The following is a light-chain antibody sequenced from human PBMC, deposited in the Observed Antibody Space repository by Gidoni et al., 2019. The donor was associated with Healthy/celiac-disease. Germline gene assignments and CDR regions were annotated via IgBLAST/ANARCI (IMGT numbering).Light chain of an antibody. V-gene: IGLV1-40*01. J-gene: IGLJ2*01. Sequence: QSVLTQTPSVSGAPGQRVTISCTGSSSNIGAGYDVHWYQQLPGTAPKLLIYGNSNRPSGVPDRFSGSKSGTSASLAIPGLQAEDEADYYCQSYDSSLSGVVFGGGTKLTVL. CDR3: QSYDSSLSGVV. CDR2: GNS. CDR1: SSNIGAGYD.